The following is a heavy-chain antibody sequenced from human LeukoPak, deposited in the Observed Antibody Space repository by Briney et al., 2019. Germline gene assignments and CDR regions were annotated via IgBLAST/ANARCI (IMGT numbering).Heavy chain of an antibody. Sequence: GGSLRLSCAASGFTFDDYAMHWVRQAPGKGLEWVSGISWNSGSIGYADSVKGRFTISRDNAKNSLYLQMNSLRAEDTALYYCARGDSSGPWGNYFDYWGQGTLVTVSS. J-gene: IGHJ4*02. CDR2: ISWNSGSI. D-gene: IGHD3-22*01. CDR3: ARGDSSGPWGNYFDY. CDR1: GFTFDDYA. V-gene: IGHV3-9*01.